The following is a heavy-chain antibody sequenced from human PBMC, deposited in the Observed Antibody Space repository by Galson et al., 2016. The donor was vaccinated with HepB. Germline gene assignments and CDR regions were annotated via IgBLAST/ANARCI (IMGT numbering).Heavy chain of an antibody. V-gene: IGHV3-66*01. J-gene: IGHJ4*02. CDR3: AKNGGWYGAGYFDY. Sequence: SLRLSCAASGFTVSSNYMSWVRQAPGKGLEWVSVIYSDGRTYYADSVKHRFTISRDNTKNTVYLQMHNLSAEDTAVYYFAKNGGWYGAGYFDYWGQGTLVTFSS. CDR1: GFTVSSNY. CDR2: IYSDGRT. D-gene: IGHD6-19*01.